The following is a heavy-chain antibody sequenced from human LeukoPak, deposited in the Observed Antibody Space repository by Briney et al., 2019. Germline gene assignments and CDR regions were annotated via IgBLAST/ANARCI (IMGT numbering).Heavy chain of an antibody. CDR3: ARDRGSGYVDY. CDR2: IYYSGST. CDR1: GFTFSSYA. Sequence: GSLRLSCAASGFTFSSYAMSWVRQPPGKGLEWIGSIYYSGSTYYNPSLKSRVTISVDTSKNQFSLKLSSVTAADTAVYYCARDRGSGYVDYWGQGTLVTVSS. V-gene: IGHV4-39*07. J-gene: IGHJ4*02. D-gene: IGHD2-15*01.